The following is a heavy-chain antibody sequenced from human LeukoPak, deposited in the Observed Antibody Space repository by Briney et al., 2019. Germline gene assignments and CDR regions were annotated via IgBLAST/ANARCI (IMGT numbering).Heavy chain of an antibody. D-gene: IGHD3-22*01. V-gene: IGHV1-46*01. CDR2: INPSGGSI. J-gene: IGHJ3*02. CDR1: GYTFTDYY. Sequence: ASVKVSCKASGYTFTDYYMHWVRQAPGQGLEWMGIINPSGGSIRYAQKFQGRVTMTRDTSTSTVYMELSSLRSEDTAVYYCARGRNYYDSSGYYYEGXAFDIWXXXTMVTVS. CDR3: ARGRNYYDSSGYYYEGXAFDI.